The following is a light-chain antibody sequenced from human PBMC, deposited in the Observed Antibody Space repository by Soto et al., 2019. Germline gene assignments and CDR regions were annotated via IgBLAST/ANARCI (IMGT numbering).Light chain of an antibody. CDR3: ETWDSSVRVVV. J-gene: IGLJ2*01. CDR1: SSNIGKNY. V-gene: IGLV1-51*01. CDR2: DNG. Sequence: QSVLTQPPSVSAAPGQKVTISCSGSSSNIGKNYVSWYQQLPGTAPKVLIYDNGKRPSGIPDRFSGSKSGTSATLGITGLQTGDEADYYCETWDSSVRVVVFGGGTKVTVL.